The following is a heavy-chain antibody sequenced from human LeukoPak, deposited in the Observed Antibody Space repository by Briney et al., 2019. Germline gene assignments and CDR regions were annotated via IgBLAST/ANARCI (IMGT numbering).Heavy chain of an antibody. Sequence: GSSVKVSCKASGGTFSSYAISWVRQAPEQGLEWMGGIIPIFGTANYAQKFQGRVTITTDESTSTAYMELSSLRSEDTAVYYCARSLLSAAAGTEGDWFDPWGQGTLVTVSS. CDR3: ARSLLSAAAGTEGDWFDP. CDR2: IIPIFGTA. D-gene: IGHD6-13*01. CDR1: GGTFSSYA. V-gene: IGHV1-69*05. J-gene: IGHJ5*02.